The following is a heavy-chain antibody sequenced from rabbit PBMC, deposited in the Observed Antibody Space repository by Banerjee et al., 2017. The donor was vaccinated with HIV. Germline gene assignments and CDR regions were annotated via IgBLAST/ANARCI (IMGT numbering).Heavy chain of an antibody. J-gene: IGHJ3*01. CDR3: ARDYGYGGSGYSRLDL. V-gene: IGHV1S45*01. CDR2: IYTDYSGST. CDR1: GFSFSSSYW. D-gene: IGHD8-1*01. Sequence: QEQLEESGGDLVKPGASLTLTCTASGFSFSSSYWICWVRQAPGKGLEWIACIYTDYSGSTFYASWAKGRFTISKTSSTTVTLQMTSLTAADTATYFCARDYGYGGSGYSRLDLWGQGTLVTVS.